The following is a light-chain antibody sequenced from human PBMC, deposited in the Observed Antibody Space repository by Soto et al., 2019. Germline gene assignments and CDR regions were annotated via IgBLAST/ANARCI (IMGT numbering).Light chain of an antibody. Sequence: EIVLTQSPGTLSLSPGESAALSCRASQPVSSNFLAWYQQKPGQAPRLLIYGVSSRASGIQDRFFGSGSGTDFTLTINRMEPEDFAVYYCQKYANSPITFGQGTRLEIK. CDR3: QKYANSPIT. CDR2: GVS. CDR1: QPVSSNF. J-gene: IGKJ5*01. V-gene: IGKV3-20*01.